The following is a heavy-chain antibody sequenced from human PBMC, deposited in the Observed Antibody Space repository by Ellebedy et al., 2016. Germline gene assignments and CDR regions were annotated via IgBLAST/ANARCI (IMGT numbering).Heavy chain of an antibody. CDR1: GFTFSSYW. CDR3: ARPSIAAASKNYYYYGMDV. D-gene: IGHD6-13*01. Sequence: GGSLRLSCAASGFTFSSYWMHWVRQAPGKGLVWVSRINSDGSSTSYADSVKGRFTISRDNAKNTLYLQMNSLRAEDTAVYYCARPSIAAASKNYYYYGMDVWGQGTTVTVS. V-gene: IGHV3-74*01. CDR2: INSDGSST. J-gene: IGHJ6*02.